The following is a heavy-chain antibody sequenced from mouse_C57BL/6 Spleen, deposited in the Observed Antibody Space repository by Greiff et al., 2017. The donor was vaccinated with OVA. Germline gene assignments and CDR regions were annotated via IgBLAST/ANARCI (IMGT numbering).Heavy chain of an antibody. V-gene: IGHV1-52*01. CDR2: IDPSDSET. J-gene: IGHJ4*01. D-gene: IGHD1-1*01. Sequence: VKLQQPGAELVRPGSSVKLSCKASGYTFTSYWMHWVKQRPIQGLEWIGNIDPSDSETHYNQKFKDKATLTVDKSSSTAYMQLSSLTSEDSAVYYCAREGYYGSSYGNAMDYWGQGTSVTVSS. CDR3: AREGYYGSSYGNAMDY. CDR1: GYTFTSYW.